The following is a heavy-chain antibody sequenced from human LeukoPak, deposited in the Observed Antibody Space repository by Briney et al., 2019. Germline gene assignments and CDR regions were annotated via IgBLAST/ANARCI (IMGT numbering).Heavy chain of an antibody. D-gene: IGHD2/OR15-2a*01. J-gene: IGHJ5*02. CDR1: GGSFSGYY. Sequence: SETLSLTCAVYGGSFSGYYWSWIRQPPGKGLEWIGEINHSGSTNYNPSLKSRVTISVDTSKNQFPLKLSSVTAADTAVYYCARGVFLRSWFDPWGQGTLVTVSS. CDR3: ARGVFLRSWFDP. V-gene: IGHV4-34*01. CDR2: INHSGST.